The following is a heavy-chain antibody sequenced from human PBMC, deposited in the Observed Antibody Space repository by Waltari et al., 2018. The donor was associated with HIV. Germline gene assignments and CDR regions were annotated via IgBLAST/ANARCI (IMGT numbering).Heavy chain of an antibody. CDR2: ISWNSGTI. D-gene: IGHD4-17*01. V-gene: IGHV3-9*01. CDR3: AKDKRSGYGGNSVWYFDL. CDR1: GFPFDDYA. Sequence: EVQLVESGGGLVQPGRSLRLSCAASGFPFDDYAMLWVRQAPGKGLEWVSGISWNSGTIGYADSVKGRFTISRDNAKNSLYLQMNSLRAEDTALYYCAKDKRSGYGGNSVWYFDLWGRGTLVTVSS. J-gene: IGHJ2*01.